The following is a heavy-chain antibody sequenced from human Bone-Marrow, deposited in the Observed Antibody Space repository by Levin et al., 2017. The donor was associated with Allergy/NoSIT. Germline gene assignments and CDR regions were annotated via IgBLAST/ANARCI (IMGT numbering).Heavy chain of an antibody. D-gene: IGHD3-9*01. J-gene: IGHJ6*02. CDR1: GFTFSSYG. V-gene: IGHV3-30*18. Sequence: LSLTCAASGFTFSSYGMHWVRQAPGKGLEWVAVISYDGSNKYYADSVKGRFTISRDNSKNTLYLQMNSLRAEDTAVYYCAKNIVVLDWLTYGMDGWGQGTTVTVSS. CDR3: AKNIVVLDWLTYGMDG. CDR2: ISYDGSNK.